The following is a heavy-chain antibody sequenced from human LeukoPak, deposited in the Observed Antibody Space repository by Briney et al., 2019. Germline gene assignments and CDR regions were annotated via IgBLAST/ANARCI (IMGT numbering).Heavy chain of an antibody. CDR3: ARGGARSSSYYYYGMDV. V-gene: IGHV3-7*01. Sequence: GGSLRLSCAASGFTFSSYWMSWVRQAPGKGLEWVANIKQDGSEKYYVDSVKGRFTISRDNAKNSLYLQMNSLRAEDTAVYYCARGGARSSSYYYYGMDVWGLGPRSPSP. J-gene: IGHJ6*02. CDR2: IKQDGSEK. D-gene: IGHD6-13*01. CDR1: GFTFSSYW.